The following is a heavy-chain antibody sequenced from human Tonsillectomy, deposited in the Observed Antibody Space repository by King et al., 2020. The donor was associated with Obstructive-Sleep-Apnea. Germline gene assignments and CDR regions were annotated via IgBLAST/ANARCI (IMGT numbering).Heavy chain of an antibody. Sequence: VQLVESGGGGVQPGGSLRLSCAASGFTFSTSGMHWVRQAPGKGLEWVAFIRYDGGSKYYADSVKGRFTISRDNAKNTLYLQMNSLGAEDTAVYYCAKDQSNSGAFDIWGQGTMVTVSS. CDR1: GFTFSTSG. J-gene: IGHJ3*02. CDR2: IRYDGGSK. CDR3: AKDQSNSGAFDI. D-gene: IGHD4-11*01. V-gene: IGHV3-30*02.